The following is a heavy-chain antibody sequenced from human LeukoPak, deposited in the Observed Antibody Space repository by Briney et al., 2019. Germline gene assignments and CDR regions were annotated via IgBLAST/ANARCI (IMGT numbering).Heavy chain of an antibody. J-gene: IGHJ5*02. CDR3: ARAEAYCSGGSCYSRDWFDP. Sequence: ASVKVSCKASGYTFTSYGISWVRQAPGQGLEWMGWISAYNGNTNYAQKLQGRVTMTTDTSTSTAYMELRSLRPDDTAVYYCARAEAYCSGGSCYSRDWFDPWGQGTLVTVSS. D-gene: IGHD2-15*01. CDR2: ISAYNGNT. V-gene: IGHV1-18*01. CDR1: GYTFTSYG.